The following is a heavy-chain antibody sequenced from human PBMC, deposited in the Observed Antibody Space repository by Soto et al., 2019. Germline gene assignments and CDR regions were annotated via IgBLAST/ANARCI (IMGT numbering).Heavy chain of an antibody. Sequence: SETLSLTCAVYGGSFSGYYWSWIRQPPGKGLEWIGEINHRGSTNYNPSLKSRDTISVDTSKNQFSLKLSSVTAADTAVYYCARGDIVVVPAWDVWGKGTTVTVSS. CDR3: ARGDIVVVPAWDV. D-gene: IGHD2-2*01. CDR1: GGSFSGYY. J-gene: IGHJ6*04. V-gene: IGHV4-34*01. CDR2: INHRGST.